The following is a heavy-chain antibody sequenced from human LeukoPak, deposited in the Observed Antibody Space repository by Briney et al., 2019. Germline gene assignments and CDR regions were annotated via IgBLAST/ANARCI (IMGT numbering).Heavy chain of an antibody. CDR1: GCSISSYY. Sequence: PSETMSLTCTVSGCSISSYYWSWIRQPAGKGLEWIGRIYTSGSTNYNPSLKSLVTMSVDTSKNQFSLKLSSVTAADTAVYYCARETTSNTSPAPYYYYYYMDVWGKGTTVTVSS. J-gene: IGHJ6*03. V-gene: IGHV4-4*07. D-gene: IGHD1-14*01. CDR2: IYTSGST. CDR3: ARETTSNTSPAPYYYYYYMDV.